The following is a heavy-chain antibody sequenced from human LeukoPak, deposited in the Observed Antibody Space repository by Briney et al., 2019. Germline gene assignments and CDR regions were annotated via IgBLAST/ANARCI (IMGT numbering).Heavy chain of an antibody. CDR1: GYTFSSYA. CDR3: ARSSRRGYCGGVCQCGLGNAFDI. V-gene: IGHV1-18*01. Sequence: ASVKVSCKASGYTFSSYAISWVRQAAGQGREWMGWIIPYFGNTNYAQKFQGRVTITTDISTSTAYMELRSLRSDDTAVYYCARSSRRGYCGGVCQCGLGNAFDIWGQGTMVTVSS. J-gene: IGHJ3*02. D-gene: IGHD2-21*02. CDR2: IIPYFGNT.